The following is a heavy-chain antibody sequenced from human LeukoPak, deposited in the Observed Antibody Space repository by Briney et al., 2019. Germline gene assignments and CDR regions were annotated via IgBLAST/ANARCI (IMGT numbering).Heavy chain of an antibody. Sequence: ASVKVSCKASGYTFTGYYMHWVRQAPGRGLEWMGWINPNSGGTNYAQKFQGRVTMTRDTSISTAYMELSRLRSDDTAVYYCARGLPATAIEPPYFDYWGQGTLVTVSS. CDR1: GYTFTGYY. V-gene: IGHV1-2*02. CDR2: INPNSGGT. D-gene: IGHD2-2*02. J-gene: IGHJ4*02. CDR3: ARGLPATAIEPPYFDY.